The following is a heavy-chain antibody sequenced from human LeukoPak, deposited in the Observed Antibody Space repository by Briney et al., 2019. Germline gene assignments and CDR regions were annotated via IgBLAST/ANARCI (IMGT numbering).Heavy chain of an antibody. D-gene: IGHD2-2*01. CDR3: ARGYCSSTSCYMDV. J-gene: IGHJ6*02. CDR2: INAGNGNI. Sequence: ASVKVSCKASGHTSTTYAIHWVRQAPGQELEWMGWINAGNGNIKYSQKFQGRVTITGDTSASTAYMELSSLRSEDTAAYYCARGYCSSTSCYMDVWGQGTTVT. CDR1: GHTSTTYA. V-gene: IGHV1-3*01.